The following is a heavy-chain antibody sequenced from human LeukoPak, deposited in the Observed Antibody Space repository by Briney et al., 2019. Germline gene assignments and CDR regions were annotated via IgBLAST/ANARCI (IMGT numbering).Heavy chain of an antibody. Sequence: GGSLRLSCAASGFTFSSYGMHWVRQAPGKGLEWVAVISYDGSNKYYADSVKGRFTISRDNSKNTLYLQMNSLRAEDTAVYYCAKDANYYDSSGICLDYWGQGTLVTVSS. CDR2: ISYDGSNK. J-gene: IGHJ4*02. CDR3: AKDANYYDSSGICLDY. D-gene: IGHD3-22*01. V-gene: IGHV3-30*18. CDR1: GFTFSSYG.